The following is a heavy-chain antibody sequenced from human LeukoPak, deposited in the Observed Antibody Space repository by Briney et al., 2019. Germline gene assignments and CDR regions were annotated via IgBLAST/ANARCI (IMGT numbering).Heavy chain of an antibody. D-gene: IGHD5-24*01. J-gene: IGHJ4*02. Sequence: QPGGSLRLSCAASGFTFSSYGVHWVRQAPGKGLEWVAVISYDGSNKYYADSVKGRFTISRDNSKNTLYLQMNSLRAEDTAVYYCAARRDGSDYWGQGTLVTVSS. CDR3: AARRDGSDY. V-gene: IGHV3-30*03. CDR1: GFTFSSYG. CDR2: ISYDGSNK.